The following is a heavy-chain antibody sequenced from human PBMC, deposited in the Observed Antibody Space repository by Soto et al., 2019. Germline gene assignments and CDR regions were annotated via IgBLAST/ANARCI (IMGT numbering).Heavy chain of an antibody. CDR3: ARQSLLRYFDWLLSDPPYGMDV. V-gene: IGHV1-18*04. Sequence: ASVKVSCQASGYTFTSYGISWVRQAPGQGLELMGWISAYNGNTNYAQKLQGRVTMTTDTSTSTAYMELRSLRSDDTAVYYCARQSLLRYFDWLLSDPPYGMDVWGQGTTVTVYS. J-gene: IGHJ6*02. CDR2: ISAYNGNT. CDR1: GYTFTSYG. D-gene: IGHD3-9*01.